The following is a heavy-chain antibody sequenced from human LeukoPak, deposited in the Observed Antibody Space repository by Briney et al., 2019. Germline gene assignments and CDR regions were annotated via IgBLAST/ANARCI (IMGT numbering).Heavy chain of an antibody. CDR3: ARVGLYSTSWKAMTWFDP. CDR1: GDYISSSNYY. CDR2: IYYSGNN. Sequence: SETLSLTCTVSGDYISSSNYYWAWIRQSPGKGLEWIGSIYYSGNNYYNPSLKRRVTISVDTSKNQFSLTLTSVTAADTALFFCARVGLYSTSWKAMTWFDPWGRGTLVTVSS. V-gene: IGHV4-39*07. D-gene: IGHD3-16*01. J-gene: IGHJ5*02.